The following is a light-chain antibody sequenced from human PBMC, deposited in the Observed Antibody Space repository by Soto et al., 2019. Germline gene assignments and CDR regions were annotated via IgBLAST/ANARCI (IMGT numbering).Light chain of an antibody. CDR1: QSVGSTF. Sequence: EILLTQSPGTLSLSPGERATLSCRASQSVGSTFLAWYQQKPGQAPRLLIYGTSSRATGIPSRFSGSGSGTDFTLSITRLYPGDFARDYCQQFESSLGLTFGQGTKVDIK. J-gene: IGKJ1*01. CDR3: QQFESSLGLT. V-gene: IGKV3-20*01. CDR2: GTS.